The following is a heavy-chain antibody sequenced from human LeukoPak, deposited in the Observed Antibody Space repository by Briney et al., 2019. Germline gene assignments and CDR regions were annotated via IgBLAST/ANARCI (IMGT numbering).Heavy chain of an antibody. CDR3: ARQREVTTSSAASYYFDF. D-gene: IGHD4-17*01. CDR1: GYSLTNNW. Sequence: GESLKISCKVSGYSLTNNWIGWVRQVPGKGLEWMGLIYPGDSDTRYSPSFQGQVTISTDRSLYTAYLQWSSLKASDTAMYYCARQREVTTSSAASYYFDFWGQGSLVTVSS. CDR2: IYPGDSDT. V-gene: IGHV5-51*01. J-gene: IGHJ4*02.